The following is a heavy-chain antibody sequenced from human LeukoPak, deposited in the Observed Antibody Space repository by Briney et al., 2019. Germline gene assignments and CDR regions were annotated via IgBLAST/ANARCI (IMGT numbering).Heavy chain of an antibody. CDR2: IFYSGST. D-gene: IGHD2-2*01. J-gene: IGHJ4*02. Sequence: SETLSLTCTVSGASISIYYWSWIRQPPGKRLEWIGYIFYSGSTDYNPSLKSRVTISVDTSKNQFPLKLSSVTAADTAVYYCARVVPAALSYYFDYWGQGTLVTVSS. CDR3: ARVVPAALSYYFDY. CDR1: GASISIYY. V-gene: IGHV4-59*01.